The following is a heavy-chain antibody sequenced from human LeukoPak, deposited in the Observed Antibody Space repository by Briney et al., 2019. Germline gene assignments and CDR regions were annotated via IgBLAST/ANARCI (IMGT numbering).Heavy chain of an antibody. V-gene: IGHV1-8*01. D-gene: IGHD4-17*01. CDR1: GYTFTSYD. Sequence: ASVKVSCKASGYTFTSYDIHWVRQATGQGFEWMGWMNPNSANTGYAQMFQGRVTMTRNTSISTAYMELSSLRSEDTAVYYCARETTVITGNWFDPWGQGTLVTVSS. CDR3: ARETTVITGNWFDP. J-gene: IGHJ5*02. CDR2: MNPNSANT.